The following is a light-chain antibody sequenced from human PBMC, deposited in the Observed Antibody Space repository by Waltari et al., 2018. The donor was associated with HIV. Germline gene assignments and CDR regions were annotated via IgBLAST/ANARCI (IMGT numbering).Light chain of an antibody. CDR1: SSDVGSYNL. CDR2: EVS. V-gene: IGLV2-23*02. J-gene: IGLJ2*01. Sequence: QSALTQPASVSGSPGRSITISCTGTSSDVGSYNLVSWYQQHPGKAPKLMIYEVSKRPSGVSNRFSGSKSDNTASLTISGLQAEDEADYYCCSYAGSSTLVFGGGTKLTVL. CDR3: CSYAGSSTLV.